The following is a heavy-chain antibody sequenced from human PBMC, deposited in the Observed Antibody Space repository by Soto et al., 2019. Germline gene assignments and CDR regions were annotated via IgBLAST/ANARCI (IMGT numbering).Heavy chain of an antibody. D-gene: IGHD2-8*02. CDR1: GGSISSSNYY. CDR3: TREKLVPSSYGDYSYHGLDV. J-gene: IGHJ6*02. Sequence: QMQLQESGPGLVKPSQTLSLTCTVSGGSISSSNYYWSWIRHSPGKGLEWIGYVHYRGENYYNPSLKRRVTMSMDTSKSQFSLKLRSVTAADTAVYYCTREKLVPSSYGDYSYHGLDVWGQGTTVTVSS. V-gene: IGHV4-30-4*01. CDR2: VHYRGEN.